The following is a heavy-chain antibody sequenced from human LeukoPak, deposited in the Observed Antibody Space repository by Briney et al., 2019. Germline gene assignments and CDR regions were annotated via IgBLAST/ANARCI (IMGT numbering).Heavy chain of an antibody. CDR1: GDSISSYY. Sequence: SETLSLTCTVSGDSISSYYWSWIRQPPGKGLEWVGYIYYSGSTNYKPSLKSRVTISVDTSKNQFSLKLSSVTAADTAVYYCAGSLSSGWYIFDYWGQGTLVTVSS. D-gene: IGHD6-19*01. CDR2: IYYSGST. J-gene: IGHJ4*02. CDR3: AGSLSSGWYIFDY. V-gene: IGHV4-59*01.